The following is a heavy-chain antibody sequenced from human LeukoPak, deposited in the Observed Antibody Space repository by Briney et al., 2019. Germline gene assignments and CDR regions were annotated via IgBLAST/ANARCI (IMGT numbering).Heavy chain of an antibody. CDR2: ISSSGSTI. Sequence: PGGSLRLSCAASGFTFSSYEMNWVRQAPGKGLEWVTDISSSGSTIYYADSVKGRFTISRDNAKNSLYLQMNSLRAKDTAVYYCATRDDSSGYYLVAEYFQHWGQGTLVTVSS. D-gene: IGHD3-22*01. J-gene: IGHJ1*01. CDR3: ATRDDSSGYYLVAEYFQH. V-gene: IGHV3-48*03. CDR1: GFTFSSYE.